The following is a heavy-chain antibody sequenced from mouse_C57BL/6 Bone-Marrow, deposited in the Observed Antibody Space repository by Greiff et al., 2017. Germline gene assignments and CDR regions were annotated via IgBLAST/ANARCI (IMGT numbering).Heavy chain of an antibody. D-gene: IGHD2-4*01. CDR2: INPGSGGT. CDR3: ARSGRLRAWFAY. CDR1: GYAFTNYL. V-gene: IGHV1-54*01. Sequence: VQLQQSGAELVRPGTSVKVSCKASGYAFTNYLIEWVKQRPGQGLEWIGVINPGSGGTNYNEKFKGKATLTADKSSSTAYMQLSSLTSEDSAVYFCARSGRLRAWFAYWGQGTLVTVSA. J-gene: IGHJ3*01.